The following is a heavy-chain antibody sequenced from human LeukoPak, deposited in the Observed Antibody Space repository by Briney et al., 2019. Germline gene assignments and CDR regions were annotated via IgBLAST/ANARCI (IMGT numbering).Heavy chain of an antibody. CDR1: GFTVSGNY. Sequence: GGSLRLSCAASGFTVSGNYMSWVRQAPGEGPECVAVIYSGGDTYYADSVKGRFTISRDKSKNTLYLQMNSLRAEDTAVYYCARDWDDGRAERPAWGQGTLVTVSS. CDR3: ARDWDDGRAERPA. J-gene: IGHJ5*02. V-gene: IGHV3-53*01. D-gene: IGHD3-22*01. CDR2: IYSGGDT.